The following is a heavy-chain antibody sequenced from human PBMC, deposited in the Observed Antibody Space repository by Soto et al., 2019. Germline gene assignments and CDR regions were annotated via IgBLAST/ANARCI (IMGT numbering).Heavy chain of an antibody. V-gene: IGHV4-34*01. Sequence: SETLSLTCAVYGGSFSGYYWSWIRQPPGKGLERIGEINHSGSTNYNPSLKSRVTISVDTSKNQFSLKLSSVTAADTAVYYCARGLRYCSSTSCYLRQDYYYYMDVWGKGTTVT. J-gene: IGHJ6*03. CDR1: GGSFSGYY. CDR3: ARGLRYCSSTSCYLRQDYYYYMDV. D-gene: IGHD2-2*01. CDR2: INHSGST.